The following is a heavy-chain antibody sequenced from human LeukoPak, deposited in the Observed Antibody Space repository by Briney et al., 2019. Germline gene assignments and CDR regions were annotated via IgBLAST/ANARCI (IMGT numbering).Heavy chain of an antibody. CDR2: IYYSGST. CDR3: ARLLRYFDWLLDFDY. CDR1: GGSISSSSYY. V-gene: IGHV4-39*01. Sequence: SETLSLTCTVSGGSISSSSYYWGWIRQPPGKGLEWIGSIYYSGSTYYNPSLKSRVTISVDTSKNQFSLKLSSVTAADTAVYYCARLLRYFDWLLDFDYWGQGTLVTVSS. J-gene: IGHJ4*02. D-gene: IGHD3-9*01.